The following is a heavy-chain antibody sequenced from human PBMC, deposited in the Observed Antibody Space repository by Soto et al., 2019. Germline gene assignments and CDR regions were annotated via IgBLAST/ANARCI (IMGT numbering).Heavy chain of an antibody. J-gene: IGHJ1*01. CDR2: ISGSGGST. CDR1: GFTFSSYA. V-gene: IGHV3-23*01. D-gene: IGHD6-19*01. CDR3: ASLLKYSSGWSQLAEYFQH. Sequence: GGSLRLSCAASGFTFSSYAMSWVRQAPGKGLEWVSAISGSGGSTYYADSVKGRFTISRDNSKNTLYLQMNSLRAEDTAVYYCASLLKYSSGWSQLAEYFQHWGQGTLVTVSS.